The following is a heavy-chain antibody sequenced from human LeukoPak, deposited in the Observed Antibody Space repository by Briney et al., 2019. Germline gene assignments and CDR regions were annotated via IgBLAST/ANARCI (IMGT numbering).Heavy chain of an antibody. J-gene: IGHJ4*02. V-gene: IGHV3-30*02. CDR1: GLTFSTYG. CDR2: IRYDGSNK. D-gene: IGHD2-2*01. CDR3: ARYHCSSTSCYSEVSFDY. Sequence: GGSLRLSCAASGLTFSTYGMHWVRQAPGKGLEWVAFIRYDGSNKYYADSVKGRFTISRDSSKSTLYLQMNSLRAEDTAVYYCARYHCSSTSCYSEVSFDYWGQGTLVTVSS.